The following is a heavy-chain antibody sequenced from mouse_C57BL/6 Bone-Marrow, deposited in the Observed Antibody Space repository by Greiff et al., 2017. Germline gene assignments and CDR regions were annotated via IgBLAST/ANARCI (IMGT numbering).Heavy chain of an antibody. D-gene: IGHD2-1*01. Sequence: DVQLQESGPGLVKPSQSLSLTCSVTGYSITSGYYWNWIRQFPGNKLEWMGYISYDGSNNYNPSLKNRISITRDTSKNQFFLKLNSVTTEDTATYYCARGEGSYYGNFDYWGQGTTLTVSS. CDR2: ISYDGSN. CDR3: ARGEGSYYGNFDY. J-gene: IGHJ2*01. CDR1: GYSITSGYY. V-gene: IGHV3-6*01.